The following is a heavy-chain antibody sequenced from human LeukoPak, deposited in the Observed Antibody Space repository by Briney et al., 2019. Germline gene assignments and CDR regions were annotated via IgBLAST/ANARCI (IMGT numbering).Heavy chain of an antibody. V-gene: IGHV3-11*05. Sequence: GGSLRLSCAASGFTFSDYYMSWIRQAPGKGLEWVSYISSSSSYTNYADSVKGRFTISRDNAKNSLCLQMNSLRAEDTAVYYCARVYGYYGMDVWGQGTTVTVSS. J-gene: IGHJ6*02. CDR3: ARVYGYYGMDV. D-gene: IGHD2-8*01. CDR1: GFTFSDYY. CDR2: ISSSSSYT.